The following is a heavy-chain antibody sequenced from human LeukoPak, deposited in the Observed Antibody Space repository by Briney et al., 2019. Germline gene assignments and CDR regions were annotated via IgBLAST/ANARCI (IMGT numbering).Heavy chain of an antibody. CDR3: VLDLFSSFAFDI. J-gene: IGHJ3*02. Sequence: QPGGSLRLSCAASGFTFSRYWMHWVRQAPGKGLLWVSRINSDGSSIHYADSVKGRFTTSRDNAKNALHLQMNSLTAEDTAVYYCVLDLFSSFAFDIWGQGTMVTVSS. CDR1: GFTFSRYW. V-gene: IGHV3-74*01. D-gene: IGHD3/OR15-3a*01. CDR2: INSDGSSI.